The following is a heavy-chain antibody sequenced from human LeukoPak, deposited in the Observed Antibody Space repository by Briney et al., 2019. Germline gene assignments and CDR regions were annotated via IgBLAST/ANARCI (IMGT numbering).Heavy chain of an antibody. CDR3: ARGSSGWYLEY. J-gene: IGHJ4*02. V-gene: IGHV4-59*01. CDR2: MYYSGNT. D-gene: IGHD6-19*01. CDR1: GVSISSAY. Sequence: SETLSLTCTVSGVSISSAYWSWIRQPPGKGLEWIAFMYYSGNTNYNPSLKSRVTISVDTSKNQLSLKLSSVTAADTAVYYCARGSSGWYLEYWGQGTLVTVSS.